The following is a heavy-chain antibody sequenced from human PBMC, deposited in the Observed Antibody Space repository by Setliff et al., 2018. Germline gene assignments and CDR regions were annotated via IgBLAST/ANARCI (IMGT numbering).Heavy chain of an antibody. CDR1: GGSISNYY. CDR2: IYTSGST. CDR3: ARKGISALSGAFDM. V-gene: IGHV4-4*07. D-gene: IGHD1-26*01. J-gene: IGHJ3*02. Sequence: PSETLSLTCTVSGGSISNYYWSWIRQPAGKGLEWIGRIYTSGSTNYNPSLKSRVTMSVDTSKNQFSLKLSSVTAADTAVYYCARKGISALSGAFDMWVQGTMVTVSS.